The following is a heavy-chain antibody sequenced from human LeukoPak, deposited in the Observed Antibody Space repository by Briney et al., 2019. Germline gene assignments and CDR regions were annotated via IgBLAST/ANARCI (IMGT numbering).Heavy chain of an antibody. Sequence: GGSLRLSCAASGFTFSSYSMNWVRQAPGKGLEWVSSISSSSSYIYYADSVKGRFTISRDNAKNSLYLQMNSLRAEDTAVYYCARVNVVVPDDDAFDIWGQGTMVTVSS. V-gene: IGHV3-21*01. J-gene: IGHJ3*02. D-gene: IGHD2-2*01. CDR2: ISSSSSYI. CDR3: ARVNVVVPDDDAFDI. CDR1: GFTFSSYS.